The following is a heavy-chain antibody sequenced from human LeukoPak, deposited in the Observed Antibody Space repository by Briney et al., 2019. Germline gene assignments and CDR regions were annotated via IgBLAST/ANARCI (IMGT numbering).Heavy chain of an antibody. Sequence: GASVKVSCKASGGTSSSYAISWVRQAPGQGLEWMGGIIPIFGTANYAQKFQGRVTNTADESTSTAYMELSSLRSEDTAVYYCARERGYSYGQGSFDYWGQGTLVTVSS. CDR3: ARERGYSYGQGSFDY. CDR2: IIPIFGTA. CDR1: GGTSSSYA. D-gene: IGHD5-18*01. V-gene: IGHV1-69*13. J-gene: IGHJ4*02.